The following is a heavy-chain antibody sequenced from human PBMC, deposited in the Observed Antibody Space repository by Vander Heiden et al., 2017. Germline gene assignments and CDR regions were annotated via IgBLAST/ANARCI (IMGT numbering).Heavy chain of an antibody. CDR3: TRDFMGLTSYYYGMDV. J-gene: IGHJ6*02. V-gene: IGHV3-49*03. CDR2: IRSKAYGGTT. D-gene: IGHD3-9*01. Sequence: SLRLSCTASGFTFGDYAMSWFRQAPGKGLEWVGFIRSKAYGGTTEYAASVKGRFTISRDDSKSIAYLQMNSLKTEDTAVYYCTRDFMGLTSYYYGMDVWGQGTTVTVSS. CDR1: GFTFGDYA.